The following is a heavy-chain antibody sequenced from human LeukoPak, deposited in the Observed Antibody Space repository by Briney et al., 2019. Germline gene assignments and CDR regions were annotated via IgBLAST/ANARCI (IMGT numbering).Heavy chain of an antibody. CDR3: ARLAPPATSNWFDP. CDR2: IYTSGST. Sequence: SETLSLTCTVSGGSTSSDYWSWIRQPPGKGLEWIGYIYTSGSTDYNPSLKSRVTISVDTSKNQFSLKLRSVTAADTAVYYCARLAPPATSNWFDPWGQGTLVTVSS. J-gene: IGHJ5*02. V-gene: IGHV4-4*09. CDR1: GGSTSSDY. D-gene: IGHD2-15*01.